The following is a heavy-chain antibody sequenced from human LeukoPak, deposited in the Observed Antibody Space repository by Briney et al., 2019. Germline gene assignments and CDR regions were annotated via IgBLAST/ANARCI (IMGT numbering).Heavy chain of an antibody. CDR3: ARGRIAAAGWFDP. J-gene: IGHJ5*02. CDR2: IRYDGSNK. CDR1: GVTFRSYG. D-gene: IGHD6-13*01. V-gene: IGHV3-30*02. Sequence: GGSLRLSCAASGVTFRSYGVHWVREAPGQGLEWVAFIRYDGSNKYYAHSVKGRFTIPRDNSKNTLYLQMNSLRAEDTAVYYCARGRIAAAGWFDPWGQGTLVTVSS.